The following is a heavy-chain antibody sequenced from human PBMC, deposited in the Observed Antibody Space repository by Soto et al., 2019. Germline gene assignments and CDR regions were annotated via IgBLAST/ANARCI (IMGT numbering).Heavy chain of an antibody. V-gene: IGHV3-48*01. Sequence: GGSLRLSCAASGFTFSSYSMNWVRQAPGKGLEWVSYISSSSSTIYYADSVKGRFTISRDNAKNSLYLQMNSLRAEDTAVYYCARDGSSGYDRLGPDYWGQGTLVTVSS. D-gene: IGHD5-12*01. CDR1: GFTFSSYS. CDR2: ISSSSSTI. J-gene: IGHJ4*02. CDR3: ARDGSSGYDRLGPDY.